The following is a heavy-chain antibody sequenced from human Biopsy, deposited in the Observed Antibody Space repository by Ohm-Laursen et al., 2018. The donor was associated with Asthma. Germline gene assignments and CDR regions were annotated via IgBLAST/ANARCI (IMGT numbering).Heavy chain of an antibody. CDR2: IMTVFGAT. V-gene: IGHV1-69*01. Sequence: CSVKVSCKAPGGTFSNFAISWVRQAPGQGLEWLGGIMTVFGATNYAQKFQGRVTITADESTSTAYMEVTSLRSEDTAIYYCARCQVGYSSGWSLLLKKIYYSGMDAWGQGTAVTVSS. J-gene: IGHJ6*02. CDR1: GGTFSNFA. D-gene: IGHD6-19*01. CDR3: ARCQVGYSSGWSLLLKKIYYSGMDA.